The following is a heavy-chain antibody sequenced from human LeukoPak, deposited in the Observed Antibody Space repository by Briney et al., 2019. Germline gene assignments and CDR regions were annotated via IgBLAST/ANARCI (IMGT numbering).Heavy chain of an antibody. D-gene: IGHD1-14*01. J-gene: IGHJ4*02. CDR2: IYYSGST. CDR3: ARWADEPDFDY. Sequence: SETLSLTCTVSGGSISSYYWSWIRQPPGKGLEWIGYIYYSGSTNYNPSLKSRVTISVDTSKNQFSLKLSSVTAADTAVYYCARWADEPDFDYWGQGTLVTVSS. CDR1: GGSISSYY. V-gene: IGHV4-59*01.